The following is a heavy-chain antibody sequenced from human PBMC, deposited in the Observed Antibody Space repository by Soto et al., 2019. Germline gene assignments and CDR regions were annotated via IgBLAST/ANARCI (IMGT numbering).Heavy chain of an antibody. CDR2: ISAYNGNT. D-gene: IGHD3-3*01. CDR1: GYTFTSYG. V-gene: IGHV1-18*01. CDR3: ARDSLGTIFGVVIIDDYYYGMDV. J-gene: IGHJ6*02. Sequence: QVQLVQSGAEVKKPGASVKVSCKASGYTFTSYGISWVRQAPGQGLEWMGWISAYNGNTNYAQKLQGRVTMTTDTSPSTAYMELRSLRSDDTAVYYCARDSLGTIFGVVIIDDYYYGMDVWGQGTTVTVSS.